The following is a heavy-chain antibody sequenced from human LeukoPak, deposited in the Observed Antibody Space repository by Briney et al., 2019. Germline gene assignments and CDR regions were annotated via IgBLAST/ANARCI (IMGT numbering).Heavy chain of an antibody. D-gene: IGHD1-14*01. CDR2: IKSKTDGGTT. V-gene: IGHV3-15*01. Sequence: PGGSLRLPCAASGFTFSDAWMTWVRQAPGKGLEWVGRIKSKTDGGTTDYAAPVKGRFAISRDDSENTLYLQMSSLKTEDTAVYYCTTGISAVLYWGQGTLVTVSS. CDR1: GFTFSDAW. CDR3: TTGISAVLY. J-gene: IGHJ4*02.